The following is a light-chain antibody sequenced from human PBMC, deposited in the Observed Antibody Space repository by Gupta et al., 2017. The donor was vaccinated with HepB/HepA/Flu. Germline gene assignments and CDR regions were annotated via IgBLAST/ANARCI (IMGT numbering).Light chain of an antibody. CDR1: RSNIGAGYD. V-gene: IGLV1-40*01. CDR3: QSSDNSLSGSVV. CDR2: GNN. Sequence: QSVLTQPPSVSGAPVQRVTITFTGRRSNIGAGYDVHWYQQLQGTAPKLLIFGNNNRPSGVPDRFSGSKSATSTSLAITGLQAEDEADYHCQSSDNSLSGSVVFGGGTKLTVL. J-gene: IGLJ2*01.